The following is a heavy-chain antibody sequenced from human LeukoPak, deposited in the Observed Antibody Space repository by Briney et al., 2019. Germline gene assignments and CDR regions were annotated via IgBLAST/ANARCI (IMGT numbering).Heavy chain of an antibody. CDR1: GVSVTSDHYH. CDR2: IYYTGST. V-gene: IGHV4-31*03. J-gene: IGHJ3*01. D-gene: IGHD4-11*01. CDR3: MRPLSTVHDSFDV. Sequence: SETLSLTCTVSGVSVTSDHYHWVWVRQHPGQGLEWIGYIYYTGSTSYNPSLKSRLTISADTSKNEFSLKLSSVTAADTALYYCMRPLSTVHDSFDVWGQGTMVTVSS.